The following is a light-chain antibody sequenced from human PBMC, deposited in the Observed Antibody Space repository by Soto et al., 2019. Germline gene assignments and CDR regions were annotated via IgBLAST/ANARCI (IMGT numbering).Light chain of an antibody. J-gene: IGKJ1*01. CDR1: RDVGSD. Sequence: QMTQSPSSLSASVGEKIIITCRASRDVGSDVSWYQQKPGQAPTLLIYDASTLQSGVPSRFSGSGSGTEFTLTISSLQPDDFATYYCQQYNSYSFGQGTKVDIK. V-gene: IGKV1-17*01. CDR2: DAS. CDR3: QQYNSYS.